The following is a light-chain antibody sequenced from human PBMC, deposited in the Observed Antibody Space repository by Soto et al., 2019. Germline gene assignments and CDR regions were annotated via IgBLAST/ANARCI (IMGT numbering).Light chain of an antibody. CDR1: SSNIGAGYD. Sequence: QSVLTQPPSVSGAPGQRVTISCTGSSSNIGAGYDVQWYQQLPGTAPKLLIYGNSNRPSGVPDRFSGSKSGTSASLAITGLQAEDEAAYYCHSYDSSLSVVVFGGGTKLTVL. CDR3: HSYDSSLSVVV. V-gene: IGLV1-40*01. J-gene: IGLJ2*01. CDR2: GNS.